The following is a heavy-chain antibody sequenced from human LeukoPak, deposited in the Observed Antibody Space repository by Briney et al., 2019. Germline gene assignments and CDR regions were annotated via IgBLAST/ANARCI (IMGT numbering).Heavy chain of an antibody. CDR3: AKDRVDGSGSQFGS. Sequence: GGSLRLSCAASGFTVSSNYMSWVRQAPGKGLEWVSVIYSGGNTYYADSVKGRFTISRDNSKNTLYLQMNSLRAEDTAVYYCAKDRVDGSGSQFGSWGQGSLVTASS. V-gene: IGHV3-66*01. J-gene: IGHJ4*02. CDR1: GFTVSSNY. CDR2: IYSGGNT. D-gene: IGHD3-10*01.